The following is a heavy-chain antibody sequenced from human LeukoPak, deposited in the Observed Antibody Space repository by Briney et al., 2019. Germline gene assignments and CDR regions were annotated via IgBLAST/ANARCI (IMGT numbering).Heavy chain of an antibody. V-gene: IGHV3-48*01. D-gene: IGHD4-23*01. J-gene: IGHJ5*02. CDR3: ARFGTSSGTVITRNNWFDP. CDR1: RFTFSSYS. Sequence: PGGSLRLSCAASRFTFSSYSMNWVRQAPGKGLEWVSYISSSSGTIYYADSVKGRFTISRDNSKNTLSLQMNSLRAEDTAVYYCARFGTSSGTVITRNNWFDPWGQGALVTVSS. CDR2: ISSSSGTI.